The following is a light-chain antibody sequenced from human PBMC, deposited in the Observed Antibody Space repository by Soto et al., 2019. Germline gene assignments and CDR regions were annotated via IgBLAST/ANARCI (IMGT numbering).Light chain of an antibody. V-gene: IGKV1-5*03. Sequence: DIQMGQTPSSLSPSVGDRVTITCRASQTISSWLAWYQQKPGKAPKLLIYKASTLKSGVPSRFSGSGSGTEFTLTISSLQPDDFATYYCQHYNSYSETFGQGTKVDIK. CDR3: QHYNSYSET. CDR2: KAS. CDR1: QTISSW. J-gene: IGKJ1*01.